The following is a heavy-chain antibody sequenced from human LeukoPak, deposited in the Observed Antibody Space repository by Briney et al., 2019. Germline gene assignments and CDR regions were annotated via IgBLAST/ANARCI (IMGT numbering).Heavy chain of an antibody. J-gene: IGHJ4*02. D-gene: IGHD5-24*01. V-gene: IGHV4-59*01. CDR1: GGSISSYY. CDR2: IYYSGST. CDR3: ARGVGGRWLQLSEI. Sequence: SETLSLTCTVSGGSISSYYWSWIRQPPGKGLEWIGYIYYSGSTNYNPSLKSRVTISVDTSKNQFSLKLSSVTAADTAVYYCARGVGGRWLQLSEIWGQGTLVTASS.